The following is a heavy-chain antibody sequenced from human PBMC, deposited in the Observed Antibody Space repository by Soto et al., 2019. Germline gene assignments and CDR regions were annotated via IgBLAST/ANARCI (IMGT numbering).Heavy chain of an antibody. J-gene: IGHJ3*02. CDR2: ISGSGSST. CDR3: VKEGGQERAFDM. D-gene: IGHD1-1*01. CDR1: GFTFSAYG. V-gene: IGHV3-23*01. Sequence: EVQLLESGGGLVQSGGSLRLSCAASGFTFSAYGMMWVRQAPGKGLEWVSSISGSGSSTYYTDAVKGRFTISRDNSKNTFDLRMHSLRAEDTAVYFCVKEGGQERAFDMWGQGTMVTVSS.